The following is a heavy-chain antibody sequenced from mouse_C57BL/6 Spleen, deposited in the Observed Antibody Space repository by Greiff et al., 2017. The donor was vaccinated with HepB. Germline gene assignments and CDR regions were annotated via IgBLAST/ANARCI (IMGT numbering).Heavy chain of an antibody. CDR2: ISSGSSTI. D-gene: IGHD2-4*01. CDR1: GFTFSDYG. Sequence: EVKLVESGGGLVKPGGSLKLSCAASGFTFSDYGMHWVRQAPEKGLEWVAYISSGSSTIYYADTVKGRFTISRDNAKNTLFLQMTSLRSEDTAMYYCAPAHYDEEAWFAYWGQGTLVTVSA. CDR3: APAHYDEEAWFAY. V-gene: IGHV5-17*01. J-gene: IGHJ3*01.